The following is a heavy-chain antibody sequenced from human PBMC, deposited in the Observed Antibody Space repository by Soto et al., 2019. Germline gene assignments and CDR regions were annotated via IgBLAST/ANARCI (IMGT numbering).Heavy chain of an antibody. CDR3: ARVLHGYNDY. D-gene: IGHD5-12*01. J-gene: IGHJ4*02. Sequence: PSETLSLTGTVSGGSISSYYWSWIRQPPGKGLEWIGYIYYSGSTNYNPSLKSRVTISVDTSKNQFSLKLSSVTAADTAVYYCARVLHGYNDYWGQGTLVTLSS. CDR1: GGSISSYY. V-gene: IGHV4-59*01. CDR2: IYYSGST.